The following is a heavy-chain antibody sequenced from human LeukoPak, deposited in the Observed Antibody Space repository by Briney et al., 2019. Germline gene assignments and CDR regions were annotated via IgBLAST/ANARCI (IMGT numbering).Heavy chain of an antibody. CDR1: GFTFSSSA. Sequence: SGGSLRLSCAASGFTFSSSAMNWVRQVPGKGLEWVSSISSSSSYIYYADSVKGRFTISRDNAKNSLYLQMNSLRAEDTAVYYCARALRDYGDYGAYWGQGTLVTVSS. CDR3: ARALRDYGDYGAY. D-gene: IGHD4-17*01. V-gene: IGHV3-21*01. CDR2: ISSSSSYI. J-gene: IGHJ4*02.